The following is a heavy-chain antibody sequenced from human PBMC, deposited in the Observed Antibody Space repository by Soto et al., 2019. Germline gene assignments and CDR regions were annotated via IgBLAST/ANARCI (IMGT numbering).Heavy chain of an antibody. CDR3: ARGSHDYGMPNGFDL. CDR2: ISGSGSTI. CDR1: GFTFSSYE. Sequence: EVQLVESGGGLVQPGGSLRVSCATSGFTFSSYEMNWVRQAPGKGLQWVSYISGSGSTIFRADSVKGRFTISRDNAKNSLYLQMNSLRAEDTAVYYCARGSHDYGMPNGFDLWGQGTMVTVSS. D-gene: IGHD4-17*01. J-gene: IGHJ3*01. V-gene: IGHV3-48*03.